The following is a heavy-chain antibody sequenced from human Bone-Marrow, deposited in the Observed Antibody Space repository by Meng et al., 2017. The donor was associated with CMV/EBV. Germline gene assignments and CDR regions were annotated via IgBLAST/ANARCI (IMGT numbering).Heavy chain of an antibody. J-gene: IGHJ4*02. V-gene: IGHV3-30*02. Sequence: GESLKISCAASGFTFSSYGMHWVRQAPGKGLEWVAFIRYDGSNKYYADSVKGRFTISRDNSKNTLYLQMNSLRAEDTAVYYCAKGPSVVVTYFDYWVQGTRVTVSS. D-gene: IGHD2-2*01. CDR1: GFTFSSYG. CDR3: AKGPSVVVTYFDY. CDR2: IRYDGSNK.